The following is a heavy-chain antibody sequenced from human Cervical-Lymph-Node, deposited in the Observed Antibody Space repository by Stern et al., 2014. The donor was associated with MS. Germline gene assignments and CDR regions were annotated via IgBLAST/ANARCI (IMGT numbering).Heavy chain of an antibody. CDR3: TAGVPFDY. Sequence: EVQLVESGGGLVKPGGSLRLSCAASGFTFNNAWMSWVRQAPGKGLEWVGRIQSKTDGETTDYAAPVRDRFTISRDDSNHTLYLQMSSLKTEDTAVYYCTAGVPFDYWGHGTLVTVSS. V-gene: IGHV3-15*01. CDR1: GFTFNNAW. CDR2: IQSKTDGETT. D-gene: IGHD3-10*01. J-gene: IGHJ4*01.